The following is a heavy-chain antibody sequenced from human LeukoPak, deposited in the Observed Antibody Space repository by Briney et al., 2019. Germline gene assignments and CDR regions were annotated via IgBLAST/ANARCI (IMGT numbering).Heavy chain of an antibody. J-gene: IGHJ4*02. D-gene: IGHD3-10*01. CDR2: IKQNGSEN. CDR1: GITVSRYD. V-gene: IGHV3-7*01. CDR3: ARPRRGFGEFSTPYYFDY. Sequence: AGTLRLSCAVSGITVSRYDMSWVRQAPGKGLEWMGNIKQNGSENYYVDSVKGRFTISRDNAKNSLYLQMNSLRAEDTAVYYCARPRRGFGEFSTPYYFDYWGQGTLVTVSS.